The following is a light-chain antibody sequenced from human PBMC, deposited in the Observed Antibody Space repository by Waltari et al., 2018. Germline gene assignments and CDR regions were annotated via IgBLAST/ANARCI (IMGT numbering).Light chain of an antibody. CDR3: ASHTSRTTWV. CDR1: SSDVGAYNY. CDR2: DVT. J-gene: IGLJ3*02. V-gene: IGLV2-14*01. Sequence: QSALTQPASVSGSPGQSITISCAGTSSDVGAYNYLCWYQQHPGKAPKLMLYDVTKRPSGVSSRFAGSKSGNTASLTISGLQAEDEADYYCASHTSRTTWVFGGGTKVTVL.